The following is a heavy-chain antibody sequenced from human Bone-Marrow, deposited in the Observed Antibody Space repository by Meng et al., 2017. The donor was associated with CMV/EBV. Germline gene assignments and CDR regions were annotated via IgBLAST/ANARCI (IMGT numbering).Heavy chain of an antibody. Sequence: SWAASGFSFSSYSMNWVRQAPGKGLEWVSSISSSSSYIYYADSVKGRFTISRDNAKNSLYLQMNSLRAEDTAVYYCARGPAAMRLDYWGQGTLVTVSS. CDR1: GFSFSSYS. D-gene: IGHD2-2*01. CDR3: ARGPAAMRLDY. J-gene: IGHJ4*02. CDR2: ISSSSSYI. V-gene: IGHV3-21*01.